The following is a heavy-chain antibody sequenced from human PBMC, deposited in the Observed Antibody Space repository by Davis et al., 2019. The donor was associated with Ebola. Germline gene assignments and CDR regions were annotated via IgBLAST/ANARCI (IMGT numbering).Heavy chain of an antibody. D-gene: IGHD2-8*02. CDR3: ARGVYWWDNNPNYYYYGMDV. V-gene: IGHV1-69*13. CDR1: GGTFSSYA. J-gene: IGHJ6*02. CDR2: IIPIFGTA. Sequence: SVKVSCKAPGGTFSSYAISWVRQAPGQGLEWMGGIIPIFGTANYAQKFQGRVTITADESTSTAYMELSSLRSEDTAVYYCARGVYWWDNNPNYYYYGMDVWGQGTTVTVSS.